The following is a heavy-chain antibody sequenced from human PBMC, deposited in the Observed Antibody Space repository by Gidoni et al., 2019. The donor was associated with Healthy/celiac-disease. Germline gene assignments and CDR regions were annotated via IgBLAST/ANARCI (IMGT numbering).Heavy chain of an antibody. D-gene: IGHD5-12*01. J-gene: IGHJ5*02. CDR1: GFTFSSYA. Sequence: QVQLVESGGGVVQPGRSLRLSCAASGFTFSSYAMHWVRQAPGKGLEWVAVISYDGSNKYYADSVKGRFTIARDNSKNTLYLQMNSLRAEDTAVYYCARDGEMATIRENWFDPWGQGTLVTVSS. V-gene: IGHV3-30-3*01. CDR2: ISYDGSNK. CDR3: ARDGEMATIRENWFDP.